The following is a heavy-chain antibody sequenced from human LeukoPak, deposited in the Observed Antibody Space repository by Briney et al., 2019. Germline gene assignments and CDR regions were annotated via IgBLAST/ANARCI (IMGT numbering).Heavy chain of an antibody. Sequence: ASVKVSCKASGGTFTSYAISRVRQAPGQGLGWMGGIIPIFGTANYAQKFQGRVTITADESTSTAYMELSSLRSEDTAVYYCARGHCSGGSCYYFDYWGQGTLVTVSS. J-gene: IGHJ4*02. CDR3: ARGHCSGGSCYYFDY. CDR2: IIPIFGTA. CDR1: GGTFTSYA. D-gene: IGHD2-15*01. V-gene: IGHV1-69*13.